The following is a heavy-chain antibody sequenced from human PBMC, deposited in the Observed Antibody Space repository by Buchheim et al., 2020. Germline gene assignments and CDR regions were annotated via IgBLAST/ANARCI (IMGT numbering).Heavy chain of an antibody. CDR1: GDSISSNNW. CDR3: ARDSGVAARGFDF. CDR2: IYHSGST. J-gene: IGHJ4*02. Sequence: QVQLQESGPGLVKPSETLSLTCDVSGDSISSNNWWTWVRQPPGKGLEWIGEIYHSGSTNFNPSLKSRVTLSMDRSKIQFSLKLNSMTAADTAVYYCARDSGVAARGFDFWGQGTL. D-gene: IGHD6-13*01. V-gene: IGHV4-4*02.